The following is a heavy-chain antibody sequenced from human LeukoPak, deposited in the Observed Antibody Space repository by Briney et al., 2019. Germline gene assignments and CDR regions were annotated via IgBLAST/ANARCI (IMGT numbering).Heavy chain of an antibody. CDR3: ANSPFRASLGGAFDY. Sequence: PGGSLRLSCAASGFTFSSYAMSWVRQAPGKGLEWVSAISGSGGSTYYADSVKGRFTISRDNSKNTLYLQMNSLRAEDTAVYYCANSPFRASLGGAFDYWGQGTLVTVSS. CDR1: GFTFSSYA. CDR2: ISGSGGST. J-gene: IGHJ4*02. V-gene: IGHV3-23*01. D-gene: IGHD3-10*01.